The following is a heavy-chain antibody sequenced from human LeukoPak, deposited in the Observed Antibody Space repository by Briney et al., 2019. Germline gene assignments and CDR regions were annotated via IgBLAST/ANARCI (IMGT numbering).Heavy chain of an antibody. CDR2: INSDGSST. V-gene: IGHV3-74*01. D-gene: IGHD6-19*01. Sequence: PGGSLRLSCAASGFTFSSYWMHWVRQAPGKGLVWVSRINSDGSSTSYADSVKGRFTISRDNAKNSLYLQMNSLRAEDTAVYYCARLYSSGFSPAFWGQGTLVTVSS. J-gene: IGHJ4*02. CDR1: GFTFSSYW. CDR3: ARLYSSGFSPAF.